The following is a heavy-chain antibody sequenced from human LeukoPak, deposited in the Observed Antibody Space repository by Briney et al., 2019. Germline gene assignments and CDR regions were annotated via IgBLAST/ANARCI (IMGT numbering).Heavy chain of an antibody. J-gene: IGHJ4*02. CDR2: IYPGDSDT. Sequence: GESLKISCKISGYRLTNNWIGWVRQVPGKGLEWMGIIYPGDSDTRYSPSFQGQVTISADKSISTAYLQWSSLKASDTAMYYCARLLTTTVTTGVFDYWGQGTLVTVSS. CDR1: GYRLTNNW. V-gene: IGHV5-51*01. CDR3: ARLLTTTVTTGVFDY. D-gene: IGHD4-17*01.